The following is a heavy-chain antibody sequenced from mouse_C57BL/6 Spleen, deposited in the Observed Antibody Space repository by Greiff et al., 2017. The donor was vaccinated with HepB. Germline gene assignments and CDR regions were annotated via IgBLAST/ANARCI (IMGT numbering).Heavy chain of an antibody. CDR2: ICPGDGAT. CDR1: GYAFSSYW. D-gene: IGHD2-2*01. J-gene: IGHJ2*01. CDR3: ARDGYDFDY. V-gene: IGHV1-80*01. Sequence: QVQLQQSGAGLVQPGASVKISCTASGYAFSSYWMNWVRQGPGKGLEWIGQICPGDGATNYNGKFKGKGTLTADKTSSTAYMQLSILTSEDSAVYFCARDGYDFDYWGQGTTLTVSS.